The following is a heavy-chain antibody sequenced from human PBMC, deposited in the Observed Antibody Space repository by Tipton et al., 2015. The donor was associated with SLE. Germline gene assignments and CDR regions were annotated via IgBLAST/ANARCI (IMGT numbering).Heavy chain of an antibody. CDR1: GCTSSTYS. D-gene: IGHD2-21*01. CDR2: IIPVFGTA. V-gene: IGHV1-69*05. J-gene: IGHJ3*02. Sequence: QSGAEVKKPGSSVKVSCKASGCTSSTYSISWVRQAPGQGLEWMGGIIPVFGTANYAQKFQGRITITTDESTSTAYIELSSLTSADTAVYYCVIRWEEWLFCGGDCYPGAFKIWGQGTMVTVSS. CDR3: VIRWEEWLFCGGDCYPGAFKI.